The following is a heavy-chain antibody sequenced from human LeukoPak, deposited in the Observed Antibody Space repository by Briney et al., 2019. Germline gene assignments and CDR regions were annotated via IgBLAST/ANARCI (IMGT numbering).Heavy chain of an antibody. D-gene: IGHD3-3*01. V-gene: IGHV3-23*01. CDR2: ISGGGGST. J-gene: IGHJ4*02. Sequence: GGSLILSCAGAGFTSNNYAMSWVRQAPGKGLEWVSSISGGGGSTEYADSVKGRFTISRDISKNMLYLQMNSLRAEDTALYYCAKMSGYYSRWASTFDFWGQGTLVTVSS. CDR1: GFTSNNYA. CDR3: AKMSGYYSRWASTFDF.